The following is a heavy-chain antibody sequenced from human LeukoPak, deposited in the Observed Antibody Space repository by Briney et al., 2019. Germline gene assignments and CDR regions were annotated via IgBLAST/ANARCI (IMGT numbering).Heavy chain of an antibody. J-gene: IGHJ3*02. V-gene: IGHV1-46*01. CDR3: ARVPPLMDTAMVTGAFDI. Sequence: ASVKVSCKASGYTFTSYYMHWVRQAPGQGLEWMGIINPSGGSTSYAQKFQGRVTMTRDTSTSTVYMELSSLRSEDTAVYYCARVPPLMDTAMVTGAFDIWGQGTMVTVSS. CDR1: GYTFTSYY. D-gene: IGHD5-18*01. CDR2: INPSGGST.